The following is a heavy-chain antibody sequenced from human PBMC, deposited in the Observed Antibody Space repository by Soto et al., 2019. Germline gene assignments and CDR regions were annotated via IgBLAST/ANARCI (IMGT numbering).Heavy chain of an antibody. CDR2: INPSGGST. D-gene: IGHD2-2*03. J-gene: IGHJ3*02. Sequence: GASVKVSCKASGYTFTSDYMHWVRQAPGQGLEWMGIINPSGGSTSYAQKFQGRVTMTRDTSTSTVYMELSSLRSEDTAVYYCASLDIVVVPAAYAFDIWGQGTMVTVSS. CDR3: ASLDIVVVPAAYAFDI. CDR1: GYTFTSDY. V-gene: IGHV1-46*01.